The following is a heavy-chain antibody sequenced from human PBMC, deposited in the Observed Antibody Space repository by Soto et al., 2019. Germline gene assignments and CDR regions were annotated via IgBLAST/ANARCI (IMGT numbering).Heavy chain of an antibody. CDR2: IIPILGIA. J-gene: IGHJ4*02. D-gene: IGHD4-17*01. CDR3: ARGGYGDPTDY. CDR1: GGTFSSYT. Sequence: QVQLVQSGAEVKKPGSSVKVSCKASGGTFSSYTISWVRQAPGQGLEWMGRIIPILGIANYAQKFQRRVTITADKSTSTAYMELSSLRSEDTAVYYCARGGYGDPTDYWGQGTLVTVSS. V-gene: IGHV1-69*02.